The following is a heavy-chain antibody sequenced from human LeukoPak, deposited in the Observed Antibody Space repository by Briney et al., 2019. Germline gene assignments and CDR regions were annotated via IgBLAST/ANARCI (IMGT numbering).Heavy chain of an antibody. CDR1: GGTFSSYA. D-gene: IGHD7-27*01. CDR3: ARGQGSNWGPFDI. CDR2: INPSGSNT. Sequence: ASVKVSCKASGGTFSSYAISWVRQAPGQGLEWMGIINPSGSNTNYAQKFQGRVAMIRDTSTSTVYMELSSLRSDDTAVYYCARGQGSNWGPFDIWGQGTMVTVSS. V-gene: IGHV1-46*01. J-gene: IGHJ3*02.